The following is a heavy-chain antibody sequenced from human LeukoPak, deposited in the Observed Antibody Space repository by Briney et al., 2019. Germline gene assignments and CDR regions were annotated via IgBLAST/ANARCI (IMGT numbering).Heavy chain of an antibody. V-gene: IGHV4-59*01. CDR3: ARWIVGPTYLDY. CDR1: GGSISTAY. Sequence: SETLSLTCSVSGGSISTAYWSWIRQPPGKGLEWIGNIHYSGITNYNSSLKSRVSISLDTSKNQFSLKMISVSTADTAVYFCARWIVGPTYLDYWGQGTLVTVS. CDR2: IHYSGIT. J-gene: IGHJ4*02. D-gene: IGHD1-26*01.